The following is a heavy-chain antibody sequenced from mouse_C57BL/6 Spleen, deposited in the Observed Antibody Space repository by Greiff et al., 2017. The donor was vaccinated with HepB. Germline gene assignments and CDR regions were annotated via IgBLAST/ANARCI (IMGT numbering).Heavy chain of an antibody. Sequence: VQLQQSGPELVKPGASVKISCKASGYSFTGYYMNWVKQSPEKSLEWIGEINPSTGGTTYNQKFKAKATLTVDKSSSTAYMQLKSLTSEDSAVYYCARAYYDDDGYFEVWGTGTTVTVSS. D-gene: IGHD2-4*01. J-gene: IGHJ1*03. CDR2: INPSTGGT. V-gene: IGHV1-42*01. CDR3: ARAYYDDDGYFEV. CDR1: GYSFTGYY.